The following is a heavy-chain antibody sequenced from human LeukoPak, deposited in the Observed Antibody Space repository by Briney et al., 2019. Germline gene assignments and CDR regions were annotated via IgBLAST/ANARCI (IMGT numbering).Heavy chain of an antibody. D-gene: IGHD6-19*01. CDR2: VTTSSSYI. V-gene: IGHV3-21*01. J-gene: IGHJ4*02. Sequence: GGSLRLSCATSGFTFSSYSMNWVRQASGRGLEWVSSVTTSSSYIYYADSVKGRFTSSRDNAKNSLYLQMNSLRAEDTAVYYCARVHSSGQLETFDYWGQGTLVTVSS. CDR1: GFTFSSYS. CDR3: ARVHSSGQLETFDY.